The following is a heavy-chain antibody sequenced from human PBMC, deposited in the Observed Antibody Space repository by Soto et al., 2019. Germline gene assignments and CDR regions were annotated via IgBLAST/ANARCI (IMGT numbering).Heavy chain of an antibody. CDR1: GYTFTRFT. CDR3: ATPYCGGDCYSEDFDY. CDR2: IEAGNGDT. V-gene: IGHV1-3*01. J-gene: IGHJ4*02. D-gene: IGHD2-21*02. Sequence: PSVKVSCKASGYTFTRFTIHWVRQAPEQRLEWMGWIEAGNGDTKYSQKFQGRVSITRHTSASTAHMELSSLRSEDTAVYYCATPYCGGDCYSEDFDYWGQGTLVTVSS.